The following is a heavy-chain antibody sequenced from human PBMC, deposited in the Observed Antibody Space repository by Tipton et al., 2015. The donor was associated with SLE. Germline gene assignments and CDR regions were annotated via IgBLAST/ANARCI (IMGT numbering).Heavy chain of an antibody. CDR2: IIPIFGTA. V-gene: IGHV1-69*01. CDR3: ARIREGRGEDDAEYFQH. J-gene: IGHJ1*01. D-gene: IGHD2-21*01. CDR1: GGTFSSYA. Sequence: QVQLVQSGAEVKKPGASVKVSCKASGGTFSSYAISWVRQAPGQGLEWMGGIIPIFGTANYAQKFQGRVTITADESTSTAYMELSSLRSEDTAVYYCARIREGRGEDDAEYFQHWGQGTLVTVSS.